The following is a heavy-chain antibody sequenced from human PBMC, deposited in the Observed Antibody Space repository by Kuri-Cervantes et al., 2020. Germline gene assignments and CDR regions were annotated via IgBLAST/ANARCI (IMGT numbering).Heavy chain of an antibody. D-gene: IGHD3-10*01. V-gene: IGHV1-24*01. Sequence: ASVTVSCKVSGHTLTELSIHWVRQAPGKGLEWMGGFDPEDGETIYAQKFQGRVTMPEDTSTDTAYMELSSLRSEDTAVYYCATAPGPITMVRGVRYWGFDPWGQGTLVTVSS. CDR1: GHTLTELS. J-gene: IGHJ5*02. CDR2: FDPEDGET. CDR3: ATAPGPITMVRGVRYWGFDP.